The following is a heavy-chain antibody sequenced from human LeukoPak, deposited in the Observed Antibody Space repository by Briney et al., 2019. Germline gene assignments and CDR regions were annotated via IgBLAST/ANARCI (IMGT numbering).Heavy chain of an antibody. CDR3: ARGMRAHSNFPCFDY. D-gene: IGHD4-11*01. V-gene: IGHV6-1*01. CDR2: TYYKSKWYN. J-gene: IGHJ4*02. CDR1: GDSVSSNSAS. Sequence: SQTLSLTCVISGDSVSSNSASWNWIRQSPSRGLEWLGRTYYKSKWYNDYAVSVKSRITITPDTSKKQFSLQLNSVTPEDTAVYYCARGMRAHSNFPCFDYWGQGSRVTVSS.